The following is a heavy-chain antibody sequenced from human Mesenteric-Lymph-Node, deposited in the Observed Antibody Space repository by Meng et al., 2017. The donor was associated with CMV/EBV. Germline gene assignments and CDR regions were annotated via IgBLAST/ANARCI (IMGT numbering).Heavy chain of an antibody. D-gene: IGHD6-6*01. CDR1: GFTVDNYA. V-gene: IGHV3-9*01. J-gene: IGHJ4*02. Sequence: SLKISCAASGFTVDNYAMDWVRQAPGKGLEWVSSISWNSGSIDYADSVKGRFTISRDNAKNSLYLQMNSLRPEDTALYYCAKALGYSSSSTGGFDYWGQGTLVTVSS. CDR3: AKALGYSSSSTGGFDY. CDR2: ISWNSGSI.